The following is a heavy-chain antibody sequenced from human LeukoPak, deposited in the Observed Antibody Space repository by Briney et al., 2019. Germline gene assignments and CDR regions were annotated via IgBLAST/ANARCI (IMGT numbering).Heavy chain of an antibody. D-gene: IGHD3-10*01. CDR1: GFTFGSYA. CDR3: AKEPPSLWFGELFHFDY. J-gene: IGHJ4*02. CDR2: ISGSGGST. V-gene: IGHV3-23*01. Sequence: GGSLRLSCAASGFTFGSYAMSWVRQAPGKGLEWVSAISGSGGSTYYADSVKGRFTISRDNSKNTLYLQMNSLRAEDTAVYYCAKEPPSLWFGELFHFDYWGQGTLVTVSS.